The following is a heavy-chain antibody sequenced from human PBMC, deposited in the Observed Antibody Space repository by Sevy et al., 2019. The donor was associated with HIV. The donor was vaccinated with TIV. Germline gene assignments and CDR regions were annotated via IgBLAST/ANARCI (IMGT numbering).Heavy chain of an antibody. D-gene: IGHD3-10*01. Sequence: GRSLRLSCEASGFSFSSYWMSWVRQAPGKGLEWVANIKEDGSMIYYVDSVKGRFTISRDNAKNSVYLQMTSLRAEDAALYYCVRAIDAAGSYWGQGTLVTVSS. CDR1: GFSFSSYW. V-gene: IGHV3-7*01. CDR2: IKEDGSMI. CDR3: VRAIDAAGSY. J-gene: IGHJ4*02.